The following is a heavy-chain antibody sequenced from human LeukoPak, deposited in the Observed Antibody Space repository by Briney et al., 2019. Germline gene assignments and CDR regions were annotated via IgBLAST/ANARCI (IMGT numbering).Heavy chain of an antibody. D-gene: IGHD1-26*01. V-gene: IGHV1-69*05. CDR2: IIPIFGTA. Sequence: SVKVSCKASGGTFSSYAISWVRQAPGQGLEWMGGIIPIFGTANYAQKFQGRVTITTDESTSTAYMELSSVRSEDTAVYYCARGSGSYLADFDYWGQGTLVTVSS. J-gene: IGHJ4*02. CDR3: ARGSGSYLADFDY. CDR1: GGTFSSYA.